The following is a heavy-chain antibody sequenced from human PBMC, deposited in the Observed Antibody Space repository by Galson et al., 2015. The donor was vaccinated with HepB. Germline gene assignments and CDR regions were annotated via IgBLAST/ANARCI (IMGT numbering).Heavy chain of an antibody. CDR1: GGTFSSYA. D-gene: IGHD5-18*01. J-gene: IGHJ3*02. Sequence: QSGAEVKKPGASVKVSCKASGGTFSSYAISWVRQAPGQGLEWMGGIIPIFGTANYAQKFQGRVTITADESTSTAYMELSSLRSEDTAVYYCARDKGIQLWLSDRAFDIWGQGTMVTVSS. CDR3: ARDKGIQLWLSDRAFDI. CDR2: IIPIFGTA. V-gene: IGHV1-69*13.